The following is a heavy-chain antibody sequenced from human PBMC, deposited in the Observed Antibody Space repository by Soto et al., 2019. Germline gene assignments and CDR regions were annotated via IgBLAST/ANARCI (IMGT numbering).Heavy chain of an antibody. CDR2: IYCDDDK. J-gene: IGHJ6*02. CDR3: AHSRCGGDCLQSYSSHYYYGMDV. D-gene: IGHD2-21*02. CDR1: GFSLSTGGVG. V-gene: IGHV2-5*02. Sequence: QITLKESGPTLVKPTQTLTLTCTFSGFSLSTGGVGVGWIRQPLGEALEWLALIYCDDDKRYSPSLKSRLTITKDTSKNQVVLSMTNMDPVDTATYYCAHSRCGGDCLQSYSSHYYYGMDVWGQGTTVTVSS.